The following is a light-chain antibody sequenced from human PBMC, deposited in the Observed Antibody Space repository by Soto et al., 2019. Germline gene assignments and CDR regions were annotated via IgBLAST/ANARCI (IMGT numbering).Light chain of an antibody. CDR3: SSYTSSSTGV. CDR1: SSDVGGYNY. V-gene: IGLV2-14*01. CDR2: DVS. J-gene: IGLJ2*01. Sequence: QSVLTQPASVSGSPGQSITISCTGTSSDVGGYNYVSWYQQHPGKAPKLMIYDVSNRPSGFSNRFSGSKSGNTASLTISGLQAEDEADYYCSSYTSSSTGVVGGGTKVTVL.